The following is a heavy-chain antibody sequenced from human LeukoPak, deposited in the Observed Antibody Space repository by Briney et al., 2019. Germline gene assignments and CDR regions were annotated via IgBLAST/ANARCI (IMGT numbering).Heavy chain of an antibody. Sequence: PSQTLSLTCTVSGGSISSGDYYWSWIRQPPGKGVEWIGYIYYSGSTYYNPSLKSRVTISVDTSKNQFSLKLSSVTAADTAAYYCARGRFLEWSPLDYWGQGTLVTVSS. J-gene: IGHJ4*02. CDR2: IYYSGST. CDR1: GGSISSGDYY. D-gene: IGHD3-3*01. CDR3: ARGRFLEWSPLDY. V-gene: IGHV4-30-4*08.